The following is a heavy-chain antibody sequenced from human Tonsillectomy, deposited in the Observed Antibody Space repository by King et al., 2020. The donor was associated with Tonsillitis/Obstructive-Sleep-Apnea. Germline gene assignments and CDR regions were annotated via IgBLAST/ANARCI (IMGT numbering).Heavy chain of an antibody. CDR2: ISTDNGDT. Sequence: QLVQSGAEVKKPGASVKVSCKASGYTFTNYGINWMRQAPGQGLEWMGWISTDNGDTKYAQKLQGRVTMTTDTSTSTAYMELRSLRSDDTAVYYCASWDYGDSRDYWGQGTLVTVSS. J-gene: IGHJ4*02. CDR3: ASWDYGDSRDY. V-gene: IGHV1-18*01. CDR1: GYTFTNYG. D-gene: IGHD4-17*01.